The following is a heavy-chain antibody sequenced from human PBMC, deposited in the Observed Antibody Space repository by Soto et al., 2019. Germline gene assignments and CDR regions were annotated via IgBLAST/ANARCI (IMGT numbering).Heavy chain of an antibody. D-gene: IGHD5-18*01. CDR1: GFTFSSYG. CDR2: ISYDGSNK. CDR3: ANTHTAMVNFDY. J-gene: IGHJ4*02. Sequence: QVQLVESGGGVVQPGRSLRLSCAASGFTFSSYGMHWVRQAPGKGLEWVAVISYDGSNKYYADSVKGRFTISRDNSKNTLYLQMNSLRAEDTAVYYCANTHTAMVNFDYWGQGTLVTVSS. V-gene: IGHV3-30*18.